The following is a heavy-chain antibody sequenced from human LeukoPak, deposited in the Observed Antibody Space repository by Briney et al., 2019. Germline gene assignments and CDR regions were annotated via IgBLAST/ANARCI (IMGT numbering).Heavy chain of an antibody. CDR1: GLTFSSYW. CDR3: ARYYMVTFDY. D-gene: IGHD5-18*01. V-gene: IGHV3-7*05. Sequence: GGSLRLSCAASGLTFSSYWMTWVRQAPGKGLEWVANIKQDGSEKHYADSVKGRFTISRDNAKNSLYLQMNSLRAEDTAVYYCARYYMVTFDYWGQGTLVTVSS. J-gene: IGHJ4*02. CDR2: IKQDGSEK.